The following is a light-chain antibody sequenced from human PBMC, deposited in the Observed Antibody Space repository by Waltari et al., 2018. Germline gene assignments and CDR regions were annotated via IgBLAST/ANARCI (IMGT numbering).Light chain of an antibody. J-gene: IGLJ1*01. Sequence: QSALTQPPSASGSPGQSVTISCTGASSDVGGYDYVSWYQQHPGKAPKLLLYDVNKRPSGVPARFSGSKSGNTASLTVSGLQAEDEADYFCNSYAGSKHYVFGTGTKVTVL. V-gene: IGLV2-8*01. CDR2: DVN. CDR1: SSDVGGYDY. CDR3: NSYAGSKHYV.